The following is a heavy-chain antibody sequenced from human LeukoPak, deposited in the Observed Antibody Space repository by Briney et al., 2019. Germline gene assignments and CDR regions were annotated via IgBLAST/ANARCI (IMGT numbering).Heavy chain of an antibody. D-gene: IGHD2-2*01. V-gene: IGHV3-30*04. J-gene: IGHJ4*02. CDR1: GFTFSSYA. CDR2: ISYDGSNK. Sequence: AGSLTLSCAAAGFTFSSYAMEWVRQAQGKGLEWGAVISYDGSNKYYADSVKGRVTISSDNSKNTLYLQMNNLRAEDTAVYYCARMLLGYCSSPSCPFFDCWGQGTLVTDSS. CDR3: ARMLLGYCSSPSCPFFDC.